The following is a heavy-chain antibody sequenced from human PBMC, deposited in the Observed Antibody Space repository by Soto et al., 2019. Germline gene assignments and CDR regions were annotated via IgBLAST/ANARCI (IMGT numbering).Heavy chain of an antibody. J-gene: IGHJ4*02. D-gene: IGHD5-18*01. CDR1: GFTFSTYG. CDR2: ISYDGSNK. CDR3: AKGFSYSVIDY. Sequence: QVQLVESGGGVVQPGRSLRLSCAASGFTFSTYGMHWVRQAPGKGLEWVAVISYDGSNKYYADSVKGRFTISRDNSKNALYLQMRSLRAEDTAVDYCAKGFSYSVIDYWGQGTLVTVSS. V-gene: IGHV3-30*18.